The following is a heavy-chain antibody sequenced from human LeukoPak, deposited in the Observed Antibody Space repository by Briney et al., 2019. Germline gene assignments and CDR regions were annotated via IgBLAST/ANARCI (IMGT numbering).Heavy chain of an antibody. CDR3: VGSNWAAGAAFDS. D-gene: IGHD6-13*01. V-gene: IGHV1-46*01. CDR2: INPSGTST. Sequence: ASVKVSCKTSGYTFTNYYMHWVRQAPGQGLEWMGIINPSGTSTTYAQKFQGRVTMTRDTSTSTDFMELTRLTSDDTAVYYCVGSNWAAGAAFDSWGQGTQVTVSS. J-gene: IGHJ4*02. CDR1: GYTFTNYY.